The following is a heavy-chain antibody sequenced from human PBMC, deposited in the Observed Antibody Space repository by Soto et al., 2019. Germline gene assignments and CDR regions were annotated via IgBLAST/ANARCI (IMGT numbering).Heavy chain of an antibody. CDR1: GGSISSAGYY. D-gene: IGHD1-1*01. V-gene: IGHV4-31*03. Sequence: QVQLQESGPGLVEPSQTLSLTCTVSGGSISSAGYYWSWIRQRPGKGLEGSGYIYFSGVTYYNPSLESRVTISVDTSKNQFSLRLSSVTAADTAVYYCARDPWRTPPEAAFDVWGQGTKVTVSS. CDR3: ARDPWRTPPEAAFDV. J-gene: IGHJ3*01. CDR2: IYFSGVT.